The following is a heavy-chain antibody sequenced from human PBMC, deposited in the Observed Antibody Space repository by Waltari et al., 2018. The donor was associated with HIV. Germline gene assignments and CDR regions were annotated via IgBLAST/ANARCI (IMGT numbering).Heavy chain of an antibody. V-gene: IGHV3-74*01. CDR3: ARVQGYSYAVNWFDP. CDR1: GFTFSSYW. D-gene: IGHD5-18*01. J-gene: IGHJ5*02. CDR2: INRCGSSK. Sequence: EVQLVESGGGLVQPGGSLRLSCAASGFTFSSYWMHWVRQAPGKGLVWVSRINRCGSSKSDADSVKGRFTISRDNAKNTLYLQMNSLRAEDTAVYYCARVQGYSYAVNWFDPWGQGTLVTVSS.